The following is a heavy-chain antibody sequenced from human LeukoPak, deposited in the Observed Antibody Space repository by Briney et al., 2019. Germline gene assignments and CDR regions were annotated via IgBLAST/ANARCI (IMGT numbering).Heavy chain of an antibody. CDR2: ISYDGSNK. D-gene: IGHD1-26*01. Sequence: GRSLRLSCAASGFTFSSYAMHWVRQAPGKGLEWVAVISYDGSNKYYADSVKGRFTISGDNSKNTLYLQMNSLRAEDTAVYYCARVSPRYSGSYSFDYWGQGTLVTVSS. V-gene: IGHV3-30*04. J-gene: IGHJ4*02. CDR3: ARVSPRYSGSYSFDY. CDR1: GFTFSSYA.